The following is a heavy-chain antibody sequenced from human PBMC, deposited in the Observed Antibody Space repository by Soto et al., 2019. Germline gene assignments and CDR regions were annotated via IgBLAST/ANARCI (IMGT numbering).Heavy chain of an antibody. V-gene: IGHV4-39*01. J-gene: IGHJ4*02. D-gene: IGHD3-10*01. CDR3: ARRRDPKRITMVRGVIPRGYFDY. CDR1: GGSISSSSYY. Sequence: SETLSLTCTVSGGSISSSSYYWGWIRQPPGKGLEWIGSIYYSGSTYYNPSLKSRVTISVDTSKNQFSLKLSSVTAADTAVYYCARRRDPKRITMVRGVIPRGYFDYWGQGTLVTVSS. CDR2: IYYSGST.